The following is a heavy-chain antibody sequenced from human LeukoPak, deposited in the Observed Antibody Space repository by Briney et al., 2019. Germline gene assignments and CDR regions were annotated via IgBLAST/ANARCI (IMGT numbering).Heavy chain of an antibody. D-gene: IGHD4-17*01. J-gene: IGHJ4*02. CDR3: ASTPPRVTTTALDY. V-gene: IGHV5-10-1*01. CDR1: GYSFTSYW. CDR2: IDPSDSYT. Sequence: KTGESLQISCKGSGYSFTSYWITWVRQLPGKGLEWMGRIDPSDSYTNYSPSFQGHVTISADKSISTAYLQWSSLKASDTAMYYCASTPPRVTTTALDYWGQGTLVTVSS.